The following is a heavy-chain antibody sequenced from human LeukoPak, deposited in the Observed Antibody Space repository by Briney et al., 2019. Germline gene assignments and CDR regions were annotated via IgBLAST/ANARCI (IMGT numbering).Heavy chain of an antibody. D-gene: IGHD3-10*01. Sequence: ASVKVSCKASGGTFSSYAISWVRQAPGQGLEWMGGIIPIFGTANYAQKFQGRVTITTDESTSTAYMELSSLRSEDTAVYYCAREGAGTMVRGVPNWFDPWGQGTLVTVSS. CDR1: GGTFSSYA. CDR2: IIPIFGTA. CDR3: AREGAGTMVRGVPNWFDP. V-gene: IGHV1-69*05. J-gene: IGHJ5*02.